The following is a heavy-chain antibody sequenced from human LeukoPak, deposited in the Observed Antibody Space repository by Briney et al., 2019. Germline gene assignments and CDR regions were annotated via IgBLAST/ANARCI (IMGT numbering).Heavy chain of an antibody. V-gene: IGHV1-18*01. CDR1: GGTFSSYA. CDR3: ARHEVGYCSSTSCYNYYYYCMDV. J-gene: IGHJ6*03. D-gene: IGHD2-2*02. CDR2: ISAYNGNT. Sequence: ASVKVSCKASGGTFSSYAISWVRQAPGQGLEWMGWISAYNGNTNYAQKLQGRVTMTTDTSTSTAYMELRSLRSDDTAVYYCARHEVGYCSSTSCYNYYYYCMDVWGKGTTVTISS.